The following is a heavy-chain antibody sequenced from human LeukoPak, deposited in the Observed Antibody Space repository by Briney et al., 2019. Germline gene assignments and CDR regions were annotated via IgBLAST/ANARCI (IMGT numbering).Heavy chain of an antibody. J-gene: IGHJ4*02. V-gene: IGHV3-74*01. D-gene: IGHD6-13*01. CDR3: AKEYRYSSSWYYFDY. CDR2: INSDGSST. Sequence: PGGSLRLSCAASGFTFSSYWMHWVRQAPGKGLVWVSRINSDGSSTSYADSVKGRFTISRDNAKNTLYLQMNSLRAEDTAVYYCAKEYRYSSSWYYFDYWGQGTLVTVSS. CDR1: GFTFSSYW.